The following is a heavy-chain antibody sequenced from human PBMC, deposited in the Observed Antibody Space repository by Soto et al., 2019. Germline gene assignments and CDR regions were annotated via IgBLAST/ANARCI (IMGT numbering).Heavy chain of an antibody. CDR3: ARFDPGPYYFDF. J-gene: IGHJ4*02. CDR2: IHDSSST. CDR1: GGFISTGGYY. V-gene: IGHV4-31*11. Sequence: SETLSLTCAVSGGFISTGGYYWNWIRQHPGEGLEWIGYIHDSSSTYDNPSLRGRVTMSLDTSNNQFSLKLSSVTAADTAIYYCARFDPGPYYFDFWGRGTLVTVSS. D-gene: IGHD3-9*01.